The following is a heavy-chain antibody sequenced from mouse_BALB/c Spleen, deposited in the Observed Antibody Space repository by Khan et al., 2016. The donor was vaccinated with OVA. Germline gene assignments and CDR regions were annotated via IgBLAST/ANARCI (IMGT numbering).Heavy chain of an antibody. CDR3: VRDGAYHRNDGWFAY. CDR1: GYTFTSYT. J-gene: IGHJ3*01. V-gene: IGHV1-4*01. Sequence: VQLQQSGAELARPGASVKMSCKASGYTFTSYTIHWIKKRPGQGLEWIGYINPSNGYTNYNQKFKDKATLTTDKSSTTAYLQLSSLTSDDSAVETCVRDGAYHRNDGWFAYWGQGTLVTVSA. CDR2: INPSNGYT. D-gene: IGHD2-14*01.